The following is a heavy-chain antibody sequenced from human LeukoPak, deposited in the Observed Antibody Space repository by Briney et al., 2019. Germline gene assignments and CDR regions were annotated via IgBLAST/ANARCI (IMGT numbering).Heavy chain of an antibody. CDR2: IGDSGGNT. D-gene: IGHD6-13*01. Sequence: GGSLRLSCAASGFTFSNYAMSWDRQAPGRGLEWVATIGDSGGNTYYADSVKGRFTISRDNSKSTLHLQMNSLRAEDTAVYYCAKDRRYSNDAFDVWGQGTVVTVSS. CDR1: GFTFSNYA. CDR3: AKDRRYSNDAFDV. V-gene: IGHV3-23*01. J-gene: IGHJ3*01.